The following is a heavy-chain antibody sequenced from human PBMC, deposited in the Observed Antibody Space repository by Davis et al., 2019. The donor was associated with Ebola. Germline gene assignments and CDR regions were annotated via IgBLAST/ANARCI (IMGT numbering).Heavy chain of an antibody. J-gene: IGHJ3*01. D-gene: IGHD2-15*01. CDR3: ARGGLLSALDL. CDR1: GFTFDQYA. V-gene: IGHV3-43*02. Sequence: GGSLRLSCAASGFTFDQYAMYWVRQRPGKGLEWVSLINGDGDRTYYADSVKGRFTISRDTSKNTMFLQMTGLRAEDTAIYYCARGGLLSALDLWGQGTMVSVSS. CDR2: INGDGDRT.